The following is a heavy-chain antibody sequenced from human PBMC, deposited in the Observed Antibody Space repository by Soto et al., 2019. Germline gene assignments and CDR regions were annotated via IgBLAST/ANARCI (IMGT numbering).Heavy chain of an antibody. D-gene: IGHD3-22*01. CDR2: INPSGGST. V-gene: IGHV1-46*01. CDR1: GYTLIMYY. J-gene: IGHJ4*02. Sequence: GASVKVSCKASGYTLIMYYIHWMRQAPGQGLEWMGIINPSGGSTTYAQKFQGRVTMTRDTSTSTVYMDLSSLRSEDTAVYYCARSPYSRGYYYAIDYWGQGTQVTVSS. CDR3: ARSPYSRGYYYAIDY.